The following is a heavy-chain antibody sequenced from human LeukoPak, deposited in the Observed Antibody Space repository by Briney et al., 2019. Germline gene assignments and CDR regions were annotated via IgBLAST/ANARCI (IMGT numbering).Heavy chain of an antibody. D-gene: IGHD1-1*01. CDR2: IYYTGDK. CDR3: ARDRLRTYYFDY. J-gene: IGHJ4*02. V-gene: IGHV4-59*12. CDR1: GDSITSAY. Sequence: RSSETLSLTCTVSGDSITSAYWSWIRQSPGKGLECIGYIYYTGDKNYNPSLGSRVIMSLDTSKNQVSLRLSSVTAADTAVYYCARDRLRTYYFDYWGQGTLITVSS.